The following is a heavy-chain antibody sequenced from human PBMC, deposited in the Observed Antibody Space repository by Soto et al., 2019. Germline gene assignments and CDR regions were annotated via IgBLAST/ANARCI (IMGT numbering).Heavy chain of an antibody. V-gene: IGHV6-1*01. CDR1: VDTVSTNTAA. J-gene: IGHJ6*02. D-gene: IGHD5-12*01. CDR3: SRDWGYVPESTYYCTMDV. CDR2: IYYKTRWYN. Sequence: PSQSLSLTCAISVDTVSTNTAAWKWVRQSPSRGLEGLGRIYYKTRWYNDYSESLKRRIAIIPDTSRNKFSLQLNTVIPEDTAVYYCSRDWGYVPESTYYCTMDVWGQGTKVTVSS.